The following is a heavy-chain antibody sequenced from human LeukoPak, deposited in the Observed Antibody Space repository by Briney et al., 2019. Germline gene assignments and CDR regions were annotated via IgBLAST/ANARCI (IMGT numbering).Heavy chain of an antibody. V-gene: IGHV5-51*01. CDR2: IYPGDSDT. Sequence: GESLKISCKGSGYSFTSYWLGWVRQMPGKGLEWMGIIYPGDSDTRYSPSFQGQVTISADKSISTAYLQWSSLKASDTAMYYCARVGAEQLWLNDYWGQGTLVTVSS. J-gene: IGHJ4*02. D-gene: IGHD5-18*01. CDR3: ARVGAEQLWLNDY. CDR1: GYSFTSYW.